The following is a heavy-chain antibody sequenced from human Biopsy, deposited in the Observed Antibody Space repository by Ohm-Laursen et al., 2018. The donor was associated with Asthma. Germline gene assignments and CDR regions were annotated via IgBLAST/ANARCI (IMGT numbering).Heavy chain of an antibody. V-gene: IGHV4-59*13. Sequence: SETLSLTCSVYGGSISSFYWSWSWQSPEQGLEWMGYVYWTGSTNYNPSLKIRITMSVDTSKNRMFLELTSVTAADTAIYYCVRAVRNEQWLAPFDYWGQGNPVTVSS. J-gene: IGHJ4*02. CDR2: VYWTGST. CDR3: VRAVRNEQWLAPFDY. CDR1: GGSISSFY. D-gene: IGHD6-19*01.